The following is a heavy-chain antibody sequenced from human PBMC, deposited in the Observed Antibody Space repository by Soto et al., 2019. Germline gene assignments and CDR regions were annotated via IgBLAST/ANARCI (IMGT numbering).Heavy chain of an antibody. D-gene: IGHD1-1*01. Sequence: QVQLVQSGAEVKKPGSSVKVSCKASGGTFDSFSISWVRQAPGQGLEWMGRIIPIIDITKYAQRFQGRLTITADKSTPTVYMDLSSLRADDTAVYYGVRTGNFDSLGQGPRVSGSS. J-gene: IGHJ4*02. V-gene: IGHV1-69*02. CDR3: VRTGNFDS. CDR1: GGTFDSFS. CDR2: IIPIIDIT.